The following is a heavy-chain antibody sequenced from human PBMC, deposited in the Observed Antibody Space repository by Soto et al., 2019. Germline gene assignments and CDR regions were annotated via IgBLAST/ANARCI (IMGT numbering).Heavy chain of an antibody. CDR1: GGSISSYY. Sequence: SETLSLTCTVSGGSISSYYWSWIRQPPGKGLEWIGYIYYSGSTNYNPSLESRVTISVDTSKNQFSLKLSSVTAADTAVYYCARVTTIFGGTREWGQGTLVTVSS. CDR3: ARVTTIFGGTRE. J-gene: IGHJ4*02. V-gene: IGHV4-59*01. CDR2: IYYSGST. D-gene: IGHD3-3*01.